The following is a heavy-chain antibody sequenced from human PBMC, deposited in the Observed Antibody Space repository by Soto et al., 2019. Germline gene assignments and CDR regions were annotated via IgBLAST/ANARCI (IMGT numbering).Heavy chain of an antibody. D-gene: IGHD3-9*01. CDR3: AKDVHYDIVTGIEYFHH. CDR1: GFTFSSYA. Sequence: EVELLESGGGLVQPGGSLRLSCAASGFTFSSYAMTWVRRAPGKGLEWFSGISGSGRITKYADSVKGRFIISRDNFKNTLFLQMNSLRAEDTAVYYCAKDVHYDIVTGIEYFHHWAQGTLVTVSS. V-gene: IGHV3-23*01. J-gene: IGHJ1*01. CDR2: ISGSGRIT.